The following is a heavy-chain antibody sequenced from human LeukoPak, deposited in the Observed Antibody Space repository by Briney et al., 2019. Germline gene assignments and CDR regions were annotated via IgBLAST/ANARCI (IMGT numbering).Heavy chain of an antibody. D-gene: IGHD3-10*01. Sequence: SQTLSLTRTVSGGSISSGSYYWSWIRQPAGKGLEWIGRIYTSGSTNYNPSLKSRVTISVDTSKNQFSLKLSSVTAADTAVYYCARAGGDYYGSDHFDYWGQGTLVTVSS. CDR3: ARAGGDYYGSDHFDY. V-gene: IGHV4-61*02. CDR2: IYTSGST. J-gene: IGHJ4*02. CDR1: GGSISSGSYY.